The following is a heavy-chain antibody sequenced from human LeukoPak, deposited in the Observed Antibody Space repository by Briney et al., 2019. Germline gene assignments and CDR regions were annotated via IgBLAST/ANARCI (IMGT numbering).Heavy chain of an antibody. J-gene: IGHJ4*02. CDR3: ACDEVGTTIPKY. D-gene: IGHD1-26*01. Sequence: GESLMISCQASGYSFTNHWIAWVRQMPGKGPEWLGLIYIDDSDTRYNPSFQGQVTISADKSINIAHLQWSSLKASDTATYFCACDEVGTTIPKYSGQGTPVTVSS. CDR2: IYIDDSDT. CDR1: GYSFTNHW. V-gene: IGHV5-51*01.